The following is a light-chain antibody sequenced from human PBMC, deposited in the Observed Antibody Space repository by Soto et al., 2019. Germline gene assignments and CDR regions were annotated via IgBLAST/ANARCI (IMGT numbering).Light chain of an antibody. CDR3: NSYTSSSTLVV. Sequence: QSVLTQPASVSGSPGQSITISCTGTSSDVGGYNYVSWYQQHHDKAPKLMIYEVGNRPSGVSNRFSGSKSGNTASLTISGLQAEDEADYYCNSYTSSSTLVVFGGGTKLTVL. CDR1: SSDVGGYNY. J-gene: IGLJ2*01. V-gene: IGLV2-14*01. CDR2: EVG.